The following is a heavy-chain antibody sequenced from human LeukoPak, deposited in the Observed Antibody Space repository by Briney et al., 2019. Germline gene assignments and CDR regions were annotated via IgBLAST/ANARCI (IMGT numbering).Heavy chain of an antibody. CDR2: ISDSGGST. CDR1: GITFSNYG. CDR3: AKRGVVIRVVLVGFHKEAYYFES. V-gene: IGHV3-23*01. J-gene: IGHJ4*02. D-gene: IGHD3/OR15-3a*01. Sequence: GGSLRLSCAASGITFSNYGMSWVRQAPGKGLEWVAGISDSGGSTKYADSVKGRFTISRDNPKNTLFLQMNSLRAEDTAVYFCAKRGVVIRVVLVGFHKEAYYFESWGQGALVTVSS.